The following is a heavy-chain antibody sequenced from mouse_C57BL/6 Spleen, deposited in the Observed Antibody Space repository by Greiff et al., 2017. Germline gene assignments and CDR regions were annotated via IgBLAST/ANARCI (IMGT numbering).Heavy chain of an antibody. CDR3: ARGLGRGPYAMDY. CDR2: INPNNGGT. V-gene: IGHV1-26*01. D-gene: IGHD4-1*01. CDR1: GYTFTDYY. Sequence: VQLQQSGPELVKPGASVKISCKASGYTFTDYYMNWVKQSHGKSLEWIGDINPNNGGTSYNQKFKGKATLTVDKSSSTAYMELRSLTSEDSAVYYCARGLGRGPYAMDYWGQGTSVTVSS. J-gene: IGHJ4*01.